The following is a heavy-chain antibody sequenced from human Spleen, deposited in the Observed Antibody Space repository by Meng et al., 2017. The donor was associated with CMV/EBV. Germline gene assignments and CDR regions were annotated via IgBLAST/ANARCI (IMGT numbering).Heavy chain of an antibody. CDR3: ARQGVVPAAIGADYYYYGMDV. J-gene: IGHJ6*02. CDR1: GYTFIKYW. Sequence: GGSLRLSCKGSGYTFIKYWIGWVRQMPGKGLEWMGIIYPGDSDTRYSPSFQGQVTISADKSISTAYLQWSSLKASDTAMYYCARQGVVPAAIGADYYYYGMDVWGQGTTVTVSS. CDR2: IYPGDSDT. V-gene: IGHV5-51*01. D-gene: IGHD2-2*01.